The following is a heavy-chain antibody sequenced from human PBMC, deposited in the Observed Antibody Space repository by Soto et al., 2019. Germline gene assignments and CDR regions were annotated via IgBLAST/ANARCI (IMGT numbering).Heavy chain of an antibody. CDR3: ARLIMVYAIPNWFDP. CDR1: GGSISSYY. V-gene: IGHV4-59*08. D-gene: IGHD2-8*01. J-gene: IGHJ5*02. Sequence: SETLSLTCTVSGGSISSYYWSWIRQPPGKGLEWIGYIYYSGSTNYNPSLKSRVTISVDTSKTQFSLKLISVTAADTALYYCARLIMVYAIPNWFDPWGQGTLVTVSS. CDR2: IYYSGST.